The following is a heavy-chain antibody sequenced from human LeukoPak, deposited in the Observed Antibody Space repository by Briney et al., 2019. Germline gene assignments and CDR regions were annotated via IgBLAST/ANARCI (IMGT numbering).Heavy chain of an antibody. J-gene: IGHJ3*01. CDR1: GMNFINAW. Sequence: GGSLRLSCATSGMNFINAWMSWVRQAPGKGLEWVSYISNSAILYADSVKGRFTISRDNARNSLYLQMNSLRAEDTAVYYCAINGCYRGVCDFDVWGQGTMVTVSS. D-gene: IGHD2-21*01. V-gene: IGHV3-48*01. CDR2: ISNSAI. CDR3: AINGCYRGVCDFDV.